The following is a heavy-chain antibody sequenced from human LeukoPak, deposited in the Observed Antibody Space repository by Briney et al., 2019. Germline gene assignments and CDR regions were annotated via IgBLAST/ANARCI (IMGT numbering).Heavy chain of an antibody. CDR2: ISSSSSYI. V-gene: IGHV3-21*01. J-gene: IGHJ2*01. D-gene: IGHD4-17*01. Sequence: GGSLRLSCAASGFTFSSYSMNWVRQAPGKGLEWVSSISSSSSYICYADSVKGRFTISRDNAKNSLYLQMNSLRAEDTAVYYCARDDYGDYGWYFDLWGSGTLVTVSS. CDR3: ARDDYGDYGWYFDL. CDR1: GFTFSSYS.